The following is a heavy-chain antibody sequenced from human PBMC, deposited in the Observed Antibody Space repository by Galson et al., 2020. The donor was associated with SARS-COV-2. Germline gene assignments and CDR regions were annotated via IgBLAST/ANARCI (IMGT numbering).Heavy chain of an antibody. V-gene: IGHV3-33*01. CDR2: IWYDGSNK. CDR1: GFTFSSYG. J-gene: IGHJ6*02. CDR3: ARSHYDFWSCYRNQYYGMDV. D-gene: IGHD3-3*01. Sequence: GESLKISCAASGFTFSSYGMHWVRQAPGKGLEWVAVIWYDGSNKYYADSVKGRFTISRDNSKNTLYLQMNSLRAEDTAVYYCARSHYDFWSCYRNQYYGMDVWGQGTTVTVSS.